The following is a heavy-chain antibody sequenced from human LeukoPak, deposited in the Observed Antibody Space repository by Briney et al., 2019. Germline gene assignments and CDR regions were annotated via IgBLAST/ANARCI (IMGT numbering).Heavy chain of an antibody. CDR2: IYYSGST. J-gene: IGHJ4*02. CDR3: ARGAEYSSSPFDY. CDR1: DGSLSRAVYY. D-gene: IGHD6-6*01. V-gene: IGHV4-31*03. Sequence: SETLSLTCTASDGSLSRAVYYWSWIRHHPGKGLEWIGKIYYSGSTYYNPSLQSRATISVDRSKNQFSLKLTSVTAADTAVYYCARGAEYSSSPFDYWGQGSLVTVSS.